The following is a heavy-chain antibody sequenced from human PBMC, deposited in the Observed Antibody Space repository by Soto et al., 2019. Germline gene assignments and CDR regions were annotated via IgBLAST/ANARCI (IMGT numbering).Heavy chain of an antibody. CDR2: ISYDGSNK. Sequence: GGSLRLSCAASGFTFSSYAMHWVRQAPGKGLEWVAVISYDGSNKYYADSVKGRFTISRDNSKNTLYLQLNSLRAEDTAVYYCARDRRDLRFLEWSYYFDYWGQGTLVTVSS. D-gene: IGHD3-3*01. V-gene: IGHV3-30-3*01. CDR1: GFTFSSYA. J-gene: IGHJ4*02. CDR3: ARDRRDLRFLEWSYYFDY.